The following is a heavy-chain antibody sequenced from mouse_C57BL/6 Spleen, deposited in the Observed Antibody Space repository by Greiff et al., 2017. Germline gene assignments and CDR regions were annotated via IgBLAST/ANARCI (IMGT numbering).Heavy chain of an antibody. J-gene: IGHJ1*03. D-gene: IGHD1-1*01. CDR3: ARSYGSSYWYFDV. Sequence: VHVKQSGPELVKPGASVKMSCKASGYTFTDYNMHWVKQSHGKSLEWIGYINPNNGGTSYNQKFKGKATLTVNKSSSTAYMELRSLTSEDSAVYYCARSYGSSYWYFDVWGTGTTVTVSS. CDR1: GYTFTDYN. CDR2: INPNNGGT. V-gene: IGHV1-22*01.